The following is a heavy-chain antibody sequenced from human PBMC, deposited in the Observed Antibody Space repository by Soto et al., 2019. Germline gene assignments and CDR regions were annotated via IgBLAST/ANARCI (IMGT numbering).Heavy chain of an antibody. CDR2: ISYDGSNK. Sequence: LRLSCAASGFTFSSYGMHWVRQVPGKGLEWVAVISYDGSNKYYADSVKGRFTISRDNSKNTLYLQMNSLRAEDTAVYYCAKEGSSSGWYEYYYYGMDVWGQGTTVTVSS. D-gene: IGHD6-19*01. CDR1: GFTFSSYG. J-gene: IGHJ6*02. V-gene: IGHV3-30*18. CDR3: AKEGSSSGWYEYYYYGMDV.